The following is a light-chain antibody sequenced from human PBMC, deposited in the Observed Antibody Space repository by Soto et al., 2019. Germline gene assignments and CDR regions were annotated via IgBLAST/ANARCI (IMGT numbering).Light chain of an antibody. J-gene: IGLJ1*01. CDR3: GSYLSAVAFV. CDR1: SSDIGAYNY. CDR2: EIT. Sequence: QSALTQPASVSGSPGQSITISCTGTSSDIGAYNYVSWYQQHPGKAPKLIIYEITNRPSGISNRFSGSRSGNTASLSISGLQAEDEANYYCGSYLSAVAFVFGTGTTVTVL. V-gene: IGLV2-14*03.